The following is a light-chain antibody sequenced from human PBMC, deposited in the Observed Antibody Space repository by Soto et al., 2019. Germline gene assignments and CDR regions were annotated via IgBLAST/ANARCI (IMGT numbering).Light chain of an antibody. Sequence: DIQLTQSPSFLSASVGDRVTITCRASQPISNYLAWYQQKPGKAPELLIYSVSTLQSGVPSRFSGSGGGSWTEFSLTIRALQPDDFATYYCLQLNRYPLTFGGGTKVDIK. CDR3: LQLNRYPLT. CDR1: QPISNY. J-gene: IGKJ4*01. V-gene: IGKV1-9*01. CDR2: SVS.